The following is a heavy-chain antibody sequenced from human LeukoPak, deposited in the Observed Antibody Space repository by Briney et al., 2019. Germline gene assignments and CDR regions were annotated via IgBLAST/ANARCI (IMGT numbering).Heavy chain of an antibody. V-gene: IGHV3-48*01. CDR3: ARDGSGRVPEMSAPDY. CDR2: IRSSSSTI. D-gene: IGHD3-10*01. CDR1: GFTFSSYS. J-gene: IGHJ4*02. Sequence: GGSLRLSCAASGFTFSSYSMNRVRQAPGKGLEWVSYIRSSSSTIYYADSVKGRFTISRDNAKNSLYLQMNSLRAEDTAVYYCARDGSGRVPEMSAPDYWGQGTLVTVSS.